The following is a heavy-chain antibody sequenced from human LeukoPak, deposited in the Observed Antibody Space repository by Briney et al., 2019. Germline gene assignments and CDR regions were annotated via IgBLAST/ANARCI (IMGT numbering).Heavy chain of an antibody. CDR2: INHSGST. J-gene: IGHJ5*02. V-gene: IGHV4-34*01. D-gene: IGHD3-9*01. Sequence: SETLSLTCAVYGGSFSGYYWSWIRQPPGKGLEWLGEINHSGSTNYNPSLKSRVTISVDTSKNQFSLKLSSVTAADTAVYYCARGRPPLDWLLYWVWFDPWGQGTLVTVSS. CDR3: ARGRPPLDWLLYWVWFDP. CDR1: GGSFSGYY.